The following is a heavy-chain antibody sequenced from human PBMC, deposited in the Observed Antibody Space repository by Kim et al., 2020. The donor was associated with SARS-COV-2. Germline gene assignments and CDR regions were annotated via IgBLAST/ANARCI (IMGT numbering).Heavy chain of an antibody. CDR1: GYTFTSYD. Sequence: ASVKVSCKASGYTFTSYDINWVRQATGQGLEWMGWMNPNSGNTGYAQKFQGSVTMTRTTSISTAYMELSSLRSEDTAVYYCARAYSSGGYFNSPTSGVPDYWGQGTRVTVSS. CDR3: ARAYSSGGYFNSPTSGVPDY. J-gene: IGHJ4*02. V-gene: IGHV1-8*01. CDR2: MNPNSGNT. D-gene: IGHD6-19*01.